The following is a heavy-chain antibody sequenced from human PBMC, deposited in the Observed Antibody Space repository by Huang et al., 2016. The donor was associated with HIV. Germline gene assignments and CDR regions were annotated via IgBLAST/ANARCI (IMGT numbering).Heavy chain of an antibody. CDR1: EYTLTELS. J-gene: IGHJ4*02. D-gene: IGHD2-21*02. CDR2: FDPEIGET. Sequence: QVQLVQSRAEVKKPGDSVMVSCTVSEYTLTELSIHWVRQPPEKGLRWIGGFDPEIGETIDAQRFQGRGTRTEDTSTGKAFMELSGLRPEDTAVYYCATGCDVFFDFWGQGTLVTVSS. CDR3: ATGCDVFFDF. V-gene: IGHV1-24*01.